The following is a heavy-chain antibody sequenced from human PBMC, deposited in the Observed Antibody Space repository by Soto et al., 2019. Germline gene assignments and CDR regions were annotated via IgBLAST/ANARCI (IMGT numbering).Heavy chain of an antibody. D-gene: IGHD1-26*01. J-gene: IGHJ4*02. V-gene: IGHV4-59*01. CDR2: IYYSGYT. Sequence: SETLSLTCAVYGGSFSGYYWSWIRQPPGKGLERIGYIYYSGYTSYNPSLKSRVTISVDTSKNQFSLKLNSVTAADTAVYYCARCFSGNYPSRPEEQYYFDSWGQGTLVTVSS. CDR3: ARCFSGNYPSRPEEQYYFDS. CDR1: GGSFSGYY.